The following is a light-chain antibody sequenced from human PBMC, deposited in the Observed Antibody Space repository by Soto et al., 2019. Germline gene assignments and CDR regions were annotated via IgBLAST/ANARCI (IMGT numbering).Light chain of an antibody. CDR1: SSDVGGYNY. Sequence: QSALTQPASVSVSPGQSSTISCTGTSSDVGGYNYVSRYQQHPGKAPKLMIHDVSNRPSGVSNRFSGSKSGNTASLTISRLQAEDEADSYCSSYRSSSTYVFGTGTKLTVL. J-gene: IGLJ1*01. CDR3: SSYRSSSTYV. V-gene: IGLV2-14*01. CDR2: DVS.